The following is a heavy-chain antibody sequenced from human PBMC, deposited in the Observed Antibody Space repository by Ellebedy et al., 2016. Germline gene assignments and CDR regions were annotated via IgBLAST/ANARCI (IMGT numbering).Heavy chain of an antibody. J-gene: IGHJ6*02. CDR2: IIPIFGTA. CDR3: ARAVNGDYVRFYYYYYGMDV. V-gene: IGHV1-69*06. D-gene: IGHD4-17*01. CDR1: GGTFSSYA. Sequence: SVKVSXKASGGTFSSYAISWVRQAPGQGLEWMGGIIPIFGTANYAQKFQGRVTITADKSTSTAYMELSSLRFEDTAVYYCARAVNGDYVRFYYYYYGMDVWGQGTTVTVSS.